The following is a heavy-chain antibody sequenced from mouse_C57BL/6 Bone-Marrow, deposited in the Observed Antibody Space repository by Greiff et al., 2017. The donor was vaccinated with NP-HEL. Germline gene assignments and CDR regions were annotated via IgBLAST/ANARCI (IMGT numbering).Heavy chain of an antibody. CDR1: GYTFTTYW. J-gene: IGHJ3*01. CDR3: ARKAYYGRSYEFAY. D-gene: IGHD1-1*01. CDR2: IDPSDSYT. V-gene: IGHV1-50*01. Sequence: VQLQQPGAELVKPGASVKLSCKASGYTFTTYWMQWVKQRPGQGLEWIGEIDPSDSYTNYNQKFKGKATFTVDTSSSTANMRLSSLTSEDSAVYYCARKAYYGRSYEFAYWGQGTLVTVSA.